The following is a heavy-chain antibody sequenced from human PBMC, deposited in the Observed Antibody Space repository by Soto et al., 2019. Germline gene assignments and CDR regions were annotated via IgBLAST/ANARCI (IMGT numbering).Heavy chain of an antibody. CDR2: ISGSGGSI. V-gene: IGHV3-23*01. J-gene: IGHJ4*02. CDR1: GFTFSSYA. D-gene: IGHD2-15*01. Sequence: PGGSLRLSCAASGFTFSSYAMRWVRQAPGKGLEWVSAISGSGGSIYYADSVKGRFTISRDNSKNTLYLQMNSLRAEDTAVYYCAKPTGYCSGGSCYIFDYWGQGTLVTVSS. CDR3: AKPTGYCSGGSCYIFDY.